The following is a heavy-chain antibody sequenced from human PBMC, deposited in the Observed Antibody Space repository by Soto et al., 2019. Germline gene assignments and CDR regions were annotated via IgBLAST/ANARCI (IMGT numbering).Heavy chain of an antibody. CDR2: IYYNGIT. CDR3: ARHVRVRDLAPGFDY. Sequence: SETLSLTCTVSGGSISSSSYYWGWIRQPPGKGLEWIGSIYYNGITYSNPSLKSRVTISVDTSKNQFSLKLSSVTAADTAVYYCARHVRVRDLAPGFDYWGQGTLVTVSS. J-gene: IGHJ4*02. V-gene: IGHV4-39*01. CDR1: GGSISSSSYY. D-gene: IGHD3-10*01.